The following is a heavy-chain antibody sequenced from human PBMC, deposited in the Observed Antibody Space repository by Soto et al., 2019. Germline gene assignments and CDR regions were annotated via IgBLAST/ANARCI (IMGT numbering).Heavy chain of an antibody. CDR2: IYYSGST. Sequence: PSETLSLTCTVSGGSISSYYWSWIRQPPGKGLEWIGYIYYSGSTNYNPSLKSRVTISVDTSKNQFSLKLSSVTAADTAVYYCAREGSREGYGDYESSEGFNPNWFDPWGQGTLVTVS. D-gene: IGHD4-17*01. V-gene: IGHV4-59*01. CDR3: AREGSREGYGDYESSEGFNPNWFDP. J-gene: IGHJ5*02. CDR1: GGSISSYY.